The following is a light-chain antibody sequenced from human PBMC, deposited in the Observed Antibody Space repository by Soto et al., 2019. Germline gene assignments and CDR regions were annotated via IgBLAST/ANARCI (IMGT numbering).Light chain of an antibody. CDR2: EVT. J-gene: IGLJ2*01. CDR3: SSFARGDNPHVL. V-gene: IGLV2-8*01. CDR1: SSDVGGSDY. Sequence: QSALTQPPSASVSPGQSVTISCTGTSSDVGGSDYVSWYQQDPGKAPKLIIYEVTKRPAVVPDRFSGSKSGNTASLTVSGLQADDESYYYCSSFARGDNPHVLFGGGTKVTVL.